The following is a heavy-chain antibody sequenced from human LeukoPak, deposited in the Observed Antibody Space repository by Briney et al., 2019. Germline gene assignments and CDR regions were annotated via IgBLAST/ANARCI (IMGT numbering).Heavy chain of an antibody. V-gene: IGHV1-3*01. CDR3: ARDGTHFSSGYRGRYPNWFDP. D-gene: IGHD6-19*01. CDR1: GYTFTSYA. J-gene: IGHJ5*02. Sequence: ASVKVSCKASGYTFTSYAMHWVRQAPGQRLEWMGWINAGNGNTKYSQKFQGRVTITRGTSASTAYMELSSLRSEDTAVYYCARDGTHFSSGYRGRYPNWFDPWGQGTLVTVSS. CDR2: INAGNGNT.